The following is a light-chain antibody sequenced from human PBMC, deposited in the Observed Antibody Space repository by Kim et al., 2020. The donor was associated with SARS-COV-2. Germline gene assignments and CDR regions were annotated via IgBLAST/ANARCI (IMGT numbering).Light chain of an antibody. V-gene: IGKV1-5*03. CDR2: TTS. CDR3: QQYNNFPFT. J-gene: IGKJ5*01. CDR1: QSFSRW. Sequence: DIQMTQSPSTLSASVGDRVTITCRASQSFSRWLAWYQQKPGKVPKLLIHTTSILERGVPSGFSGSGSGTEFTLTINSLQPDDFATYFCQQYNNFPFTFGQGTPLDLK.